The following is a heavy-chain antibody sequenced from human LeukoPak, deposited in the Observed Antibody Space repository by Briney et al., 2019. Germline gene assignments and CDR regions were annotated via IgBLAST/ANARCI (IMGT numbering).Heavy chain of an antibody. D-gene: IGHD1-26*01. CDR2: IVVGSGNT. J-gene: IGHJ5*02. CDR3: AAAGESGSYSAWFDP. Sequence: SVKVSCKASGFTFTNSAMQGVRQARGQRIEWIGWIVVGSGNTNYAHQFQERVTTTRDMSTSTAYMELSSLRSEDTAVYCCAAAGESGSYSAWFDPWGQGTLVTVSS. CDR1: GFTFTNSA. V-gene: IGHV1-58*02.